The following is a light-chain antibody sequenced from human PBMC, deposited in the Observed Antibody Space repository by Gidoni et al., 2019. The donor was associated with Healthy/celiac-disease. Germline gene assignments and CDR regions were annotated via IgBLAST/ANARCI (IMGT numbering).Light chain of an antibody. CDR3: QQRSNWPPRGT. CDR1: QSVSSY. J-gene: IGKJ5*01. CDR2: DAS. V-gene: IGKV3-11*01. Sequence: DIVLTQSPATLSLSPGERATLSCRASQSVSSYLAWYQQKPGQGPRLLIYDASNRATGIPARFSGSGSGTDFTLTISSLEPEDFAVYDCQQRSNWPPRGTFGQGTRLEIK.